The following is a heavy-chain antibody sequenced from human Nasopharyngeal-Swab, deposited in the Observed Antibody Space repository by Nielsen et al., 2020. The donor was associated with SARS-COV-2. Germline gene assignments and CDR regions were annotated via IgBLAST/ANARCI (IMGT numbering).Heavy chain of an antibody. CDR2: IGGSGGST. CDR3: AKDLAYCGGDCYSGFDY. D-gene: IGHD2-21*02. Sequence: GGSLRLSCAASGFTFSSYAMSWVRQAPGKGLEWVSAIGGSGGSTYYADSVKGRFTISRDNSKNTLYLQMNSLRAEDTAVYYCAKDLAYCGGDCYSGFDYWGQGTLVTVSS. V-gene: IGHV3-23*01. CDR1: GFTFSSYA. J-gene: IGHJ4*02.